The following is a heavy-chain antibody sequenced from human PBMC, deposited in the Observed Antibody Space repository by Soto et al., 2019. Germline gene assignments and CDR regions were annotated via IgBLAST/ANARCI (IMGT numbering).Heavy chain of an antibody. J-gene: IGHJ6*02. CDR2: IIPIFGTA. CDR1: GGAFSSYA. Sequence: SVKVSCKAAGGAFSSYAISWVRQAPGQGLEWMGGIIPIFGTANYAQKFQGRVTITADESTSTAYMELSSLRSEDTAVYYCARGGGYHYDFWSGPSYYGMDVWGQGTTVTVSS. V-gene: IGHV1-69*13. CDR3: ARGGGYHYDFWSGPSYYGMDV. D-gene: IGHD3-3*01.